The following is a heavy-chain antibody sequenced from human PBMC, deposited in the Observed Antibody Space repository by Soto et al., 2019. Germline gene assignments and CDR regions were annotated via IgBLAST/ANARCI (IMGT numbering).Heavy chain of an antibody. CDR1: GFTFNIYA. V-gene: IGHV3-23*01. CDR3: AKDAPGSGWLSDY. D-gene: IGHD3-22*01. CDR2: ITGNGGT. Sequence: TGGSLRLSCAASGFTFNIYAMSWVRQAPGKGLEWVSTITGNGGTSYADFVRGRFTISRDNSKNTLYLQMNSLRAEDTAVYYCAKDAPGSGWLSDYWGQGTLVTVSS. J-gene: IGHJ4*02.